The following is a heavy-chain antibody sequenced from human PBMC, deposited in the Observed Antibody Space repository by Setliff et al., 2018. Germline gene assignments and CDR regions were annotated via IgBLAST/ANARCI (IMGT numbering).Heavy chain of an antibody. CDR2: IYYTGIT. Sequence: SETLSLTCTVSGASINTPTYHWGWVRQPPGKGLEWIGLIYYTGITYYNPSLKSRVTISEDMSENQISLKLNPVTAADTAVYYCVSTFNGSPADRWGQGTLVTVSS. D-gene: IGHD2-2*01. J-gene: IGHJ5*02. CDR1: GASINTPTYH. V-gene: IGHV4-39*01. CDR3: VSTFNGSPADR.